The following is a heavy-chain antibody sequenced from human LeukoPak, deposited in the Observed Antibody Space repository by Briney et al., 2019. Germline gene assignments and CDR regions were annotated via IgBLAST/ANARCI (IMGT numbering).Heavy chain of an antibody. CDR3: TRDSGLGNDAFDV. CDR1: GDSVSSNSAA. D-gene: IGHD3-10*01. Sequence: SQTLSLTCAISGDSVSSNSAAWDWIRQSPSRGLEWLGRTYYRSKWFYDYAVSVKSRITINPDTSKNQFSLLLNSVTPEDTAMYYCTRDSGLGNDAFDVWGQGTMVNVSS. CDR2: TYYRSKWFY. V-gene: IGHV6-1*01. J-gene: IGHJ3*01.